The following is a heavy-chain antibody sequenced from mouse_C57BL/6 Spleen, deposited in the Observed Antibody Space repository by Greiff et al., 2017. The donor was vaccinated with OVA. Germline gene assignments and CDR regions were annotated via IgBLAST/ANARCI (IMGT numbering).Heavy chain of an antibody. CDR1: GFTFSSYT. CDR2: ISGGGGNT. Sequence: EVQLVESGGGLVKPGGSLKLSCAASGFTFSSYTMSWVRQTPEKRLEWVATISGGGGNTYSPDSVKGRFTISRDNAKNTLYMHMISLGYEDTALYYSARSYGSSLAWFAYWGQGTLVTVSA. V-gene: IGHV5-9*01. J-gene: IGHJ3*01. CDR3: ARSYGSSLAWFAY. D-gene: IGHD1-1*01.